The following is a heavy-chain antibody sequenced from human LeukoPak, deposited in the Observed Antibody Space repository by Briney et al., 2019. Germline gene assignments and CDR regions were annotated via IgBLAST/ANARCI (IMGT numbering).Heavy chain of an antibody. V-gene: IGHV1-69*05. CDR2: IIPIFGTA. J-gene: IGHJ3*02. CDR1: GGTFSSYA. CDR3: ASRVTSAFDI. D-gene: IGHD3-16*01. Sequence: SVKVSCKASGGTFSSYAISWVRQAPGQGLEWMGRIIPIFGTANYAQTFQGRVTITTDESTSTAYMELSSLRSEDTAVYYCASRVTSAFDIWGQGTMVTVSS.